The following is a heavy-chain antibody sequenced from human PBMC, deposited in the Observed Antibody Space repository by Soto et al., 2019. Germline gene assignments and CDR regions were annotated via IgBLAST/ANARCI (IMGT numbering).Heavy chain of an antibody. V-gene: IGHV3-30-3*01. D-gene: IGHD3-3*01. Sequence: QVQLVESGGGVVQPGRSLRLSCAASGFTFSRYSMHWVRQAPGKGLEWVAVISYDGSNKYYGGSVKGRFTISRDNSKNTLYLQMNSLRAEDTAVYYCAFGVIIIGFDYWGQGTLVTVSS. CDR1: GFTFSRYS. J-gene: IGHJ4*02. CDR2: ISYDGSNK. CDR3: AFGVIIIGFDY.